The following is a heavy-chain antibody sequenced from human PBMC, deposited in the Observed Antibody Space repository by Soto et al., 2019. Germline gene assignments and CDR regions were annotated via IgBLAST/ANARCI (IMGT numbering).Heavy chain of an antibody. Sequence: KTSETLSLTCTVSGGSISSYYWSWVRQPPGKGLEWIGYIYYRRTTNYNPSLKSRLTIPVDTSKNQFSLKLSSVTAADTAAYYCARFRDYDILTGPREGAFDIWGQGTMVTVSS. CDR2: IYYRRTT. J-gene: IGHJ3*02. CDR1: GGSISSYY. CDR3: ARFRDYDILTGPREGAFDI. V-gene: IGHV4-59*01. D-gene: IGHD3-9*01.